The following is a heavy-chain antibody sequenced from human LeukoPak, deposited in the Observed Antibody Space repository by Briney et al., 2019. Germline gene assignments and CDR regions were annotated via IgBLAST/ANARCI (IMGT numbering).Heavy chain of an antibody. CDR3: ARGGLRLGELSLDNYYFDY. V-gene: IGHV3-7*03. D-gene: IGHD3-16*02. CDR2: IKQDGSEK. J-gene: IGHJ4*02. Sequence: GGSLRLSCAASGFTFSSYWMSWVRQAPGKGLEWVANIKQDGSEKYYVDSVKGRFTISRDNAKNSLYQQMNSLRAEDTAVYYCARGGLRLGELSLDNYYFDYWGQGTLVTVSS. CDR1: GFTFSSYW.